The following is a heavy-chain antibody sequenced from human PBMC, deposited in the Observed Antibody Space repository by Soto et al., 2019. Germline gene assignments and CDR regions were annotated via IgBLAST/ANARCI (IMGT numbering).Heavy chain of an antibody. J-gene: IGHJ4*02. Sequence: VQLLESGGGLVQPGGSLRLSCAASGFSFHTYAMGWVRQAPGKGLEWVSSLSGSGGSTNYAYSVKVPFTISRDNAKDTLYLQMNNLRAEDTAMYYCAKDLSDWGFFDYWGLGTLGTVAS. CDR1: GFSFHTYA. CDR3: AKDLSDWGFFDY. V-gene: IGHV3-23*01. CDR2: LSGSGGST. D-gene: IGHD2-21*01.